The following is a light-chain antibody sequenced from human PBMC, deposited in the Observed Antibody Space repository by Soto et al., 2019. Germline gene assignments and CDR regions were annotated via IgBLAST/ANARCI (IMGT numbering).Light chain of an antibody. V-gene: IGKV1-5*01. CDR3: QQYNSYPWT. CDR1: QSISSW. J-gene: IGKJ1*01. Sequence: DIQMTQSPSTLSASVGDRVTITCRASQSISSWLAWYQQKPGKAPKLLIYDASSLESGVPSRFSGSGSGTEFTLTISSLQPDDLATYYGQQYNSYPWTFGQGTKVEIK. CDR2: DAS.